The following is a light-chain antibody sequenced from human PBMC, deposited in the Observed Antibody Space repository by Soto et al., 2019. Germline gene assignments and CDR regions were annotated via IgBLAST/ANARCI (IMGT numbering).Light chain of an antibody. J-gene: IGKJ4*01. Sequence: EVVMTQSPASLSVSPGERATLSCRASESVSTNLAWYQQKPGQPPRLLIYAASTRATGIPARFSGSGSGTEYTLTISSLQSADFAVYYCPQYDIATGFGGGTKVEIK. CDR2: AAS. CDR3: PQYDIATG. CDR1: ESVSTN. V-gene: IGKV3-15*01.